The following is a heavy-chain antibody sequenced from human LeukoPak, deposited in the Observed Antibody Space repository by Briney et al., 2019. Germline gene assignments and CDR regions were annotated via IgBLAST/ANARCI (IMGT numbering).Heavy chain of an antibody. CDR2: INPNSGGT. CDR1: GYTFTGYY. D-gene: IGHD2-2*01. J-gene: IGHJ5*02. Sequence: SVKVSCKASGYTFTGYYMHWVRQAPGQGLECMGWINPNSGGTNYAQKFQGRVTMTRDTSISTAYMELSRLRSDDTAVYYCARGGCSSTSCYWRNNWFDPWGQGTLVTVS. CDR3: ARGGCSSTSCYWRNNWFDP. V-gene: IGHV1-2*02.